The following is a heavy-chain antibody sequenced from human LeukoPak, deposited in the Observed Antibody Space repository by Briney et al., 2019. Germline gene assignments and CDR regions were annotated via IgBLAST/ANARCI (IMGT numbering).Heavy chain of an antibody. CDR3: AREKVYYDFWSGYPVIDY. Sequence: GGSLRRSCAASGFTFSSYGMHWVRQAPGKGVEWGAVIWYDGSNKYYADSVKGRCTTSRDTSKNTLYLQMNSLRAEDTAVYYCAREKVYYDFWSGYPVIDYWGQGTLVTVSS. CDR2: IWYDGSNK. CDR1: GFTFSSYG. D-gene: IGHD3-3*01. J-gene: IGHJ4*02. V-gene: IGHV3-33*01.